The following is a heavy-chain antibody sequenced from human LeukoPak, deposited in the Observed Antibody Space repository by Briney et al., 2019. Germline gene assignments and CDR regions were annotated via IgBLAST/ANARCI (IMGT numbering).Heavy chain of an antibody. CDR2: INTDGSST. V-gene: IGHV3-74*01. CDR3: AREREYCGFY. J-gene: IGHJ4*02. Sequence: RPGGSLRLSCAASGFTLSTYWMHWVRQTPGKGLVWVSRINTDGSSTTYADSVKGRFTVSRDNAKNTLYLQMNSLRAEDTAVYYCAREREYCGFYWGQGTLVTVSS. D-gene: IGHD5-12*01. CDR1: GFTLSTYW.